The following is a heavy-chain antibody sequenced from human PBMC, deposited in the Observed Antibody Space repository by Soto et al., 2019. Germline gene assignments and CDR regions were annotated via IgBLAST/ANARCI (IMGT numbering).Heavy chain of an antibody. D-gene: IGHD5-18*01. CDR1: GFTFSGYA. J-gene: IGHJ4*02. Sequence: EVQLLESGGGLVQPGGSLRLSCAASGFTFSGYAMTWVRQAPGKGLEWVPAISGSGGSTYYADSVKGRFTISRDNSKNTLYLQMNSLRAEDTAVYYCAIQAGVGYSYGYFSDIFDYWGQGTLVTVSS. CDR2: ISGSGGST. V-gene: IGHV3-23*01. CDR3: AIQAGVGYSYGYFSDIFDY.